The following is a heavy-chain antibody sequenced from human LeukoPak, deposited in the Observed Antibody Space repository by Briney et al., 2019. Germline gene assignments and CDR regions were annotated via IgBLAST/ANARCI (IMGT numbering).Heavy chain of an antibody. D-gene: IGHD3-10*01. Sequence: GGSLRLSCAASGFSFSSFSMHWVRQAPGKGLEWVSYISSSSGTIYYADSVKGRFTISRDNAKNSLYLQMNSLRAEDTAVYYCARVSRGGLDYWGQGTLVTVSS. V-gene: IGHV3-48*01. CDR2: ISSSSGTI. CDR1: GFSFSSFS. CDR3: ARVSRGGLDY. J-gene: IGHJ4*02.